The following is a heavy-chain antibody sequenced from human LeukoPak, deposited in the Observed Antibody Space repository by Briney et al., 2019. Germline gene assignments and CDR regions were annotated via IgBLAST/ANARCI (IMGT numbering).Heavy chain of an antibody. D-gene: IGHD3-22*01. CDR1: GFTFSSYA. CDR3: AKSAGDSNDHYYYYYYMDV. V-gene: IGHV3-23*01. J-gene: IGHJ6*03. CDR2: ISGSGGST. Sequence: GGSLRLSCAASGFTFSSYAMSWVRQAPGKGLEWVSAISGSGGSTYYANSVKGRFTISRDNSKNTLYLQMNSLRAEDTAVYYCAKSAGDSNDHYYYYYYMDVWGKGTTVTVSS.